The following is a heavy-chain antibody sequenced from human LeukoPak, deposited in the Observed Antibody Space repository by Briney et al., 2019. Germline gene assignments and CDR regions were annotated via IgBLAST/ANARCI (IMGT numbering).Heavy chain of an antibody. CDR1: GYSISSDYY. Sequence: PSETLSLTCAVSGYSISSDYYWGWIRQPPGKGLEWIGSISPSGSTFYNPSLKSRVTISVDTSKNQFSLKLRSVTAADTAVYYCALSPLGAAGTWSGLFDYWGQGTLVTVSS. CDR2: ISPSGST. V-gene: IGHV4-38-2*01. CDR3: ALSPLGAAGTWSGLFDY. J-gene: IGHJ4*02. D-gene: IGHD6-13*01.